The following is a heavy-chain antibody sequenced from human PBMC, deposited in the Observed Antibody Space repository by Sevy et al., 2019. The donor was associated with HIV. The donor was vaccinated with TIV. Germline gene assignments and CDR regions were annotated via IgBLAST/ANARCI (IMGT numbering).Heavy chain of an antibody. Sequence: ASVKVSCSTSGYTFSVHYIYWVRQAAGQGLEWMGWINPNTGDTNFPPKFQGRDTMTRDSSINTAYMELSRLTSADTAVYFCARLRYSDPSGQYYGGGADYFDYWGQGTLVTDSS. D-gene: IGHD3-22*01. CDR2: INPNTGDT. J-gene: IGHJ4*02. CDR3: ARLRYSDPSGQYYGGGADYFDY. V-gene: IGHV1-2*02. CDR1: GYTFSVHY.